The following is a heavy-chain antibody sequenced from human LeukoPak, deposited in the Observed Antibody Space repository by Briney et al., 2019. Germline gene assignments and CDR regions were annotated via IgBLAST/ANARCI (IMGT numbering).Heavy chain of an antibody. CDR2: TYYRSKWYN. J-gene: IGHJ4*02. V-gene: IGHV6-1*01. CDR3: ARDLDGFEY. Sequence: SQTLSLTCAISGDSVSSNSAASTWIRQSPSIGLQWLGRTYYRSKWYNDYAVSVQSRITINPDISKNQFSLQLNSVTPEDTAVYYCARDLDGFEYWGQGTLVTVSS. CDR1: GDSVSSNSAA.